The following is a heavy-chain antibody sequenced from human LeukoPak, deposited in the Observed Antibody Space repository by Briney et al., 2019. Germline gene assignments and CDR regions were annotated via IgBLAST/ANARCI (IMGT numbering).Heavy chain of an antibody. CDR1: GFTFSSYA. CDR3: ARTAYPSYYGYDY. D-gene: IGHD3-10*01. V-gene: IGHV3-30-3*01. J-gene: IGHJ4*02. Sequence: GRSLRLSCAASGFTFSSYAMHWARQAPGKGLEWVAVISYDGSNKYYADSVKGRFTISRDNSKNTLYLQMNSLGVEDTAVYYCARTAYPSYYGYDYWGQGALVTVSS. CDR2: ISYDGSNK.